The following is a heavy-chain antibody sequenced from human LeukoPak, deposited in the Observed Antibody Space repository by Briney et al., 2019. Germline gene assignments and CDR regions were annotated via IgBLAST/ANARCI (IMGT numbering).Heavy chain of an antibody. CDR3: ARVPGDY. V-gene: IGHV3-21*01. J-gene: IGHJ4*02. D-gene: IGHD1-14*01. Sequence: GGFLRLSCAASGFTFSTYSMNWVRQAPGKGLEWVSSISSSSNYIYYADAVKGRFTISRDNAKNSLYLQMNSLRAEDTAVYYCARVPGDYWGQGTLVTVSS. CDR1: GFTFSTYS. CDR2: ISSSSNYI.